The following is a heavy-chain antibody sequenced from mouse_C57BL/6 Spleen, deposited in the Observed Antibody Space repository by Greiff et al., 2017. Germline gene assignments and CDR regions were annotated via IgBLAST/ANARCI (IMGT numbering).Heavy chain of an antibody. V-gene: IGHV1-64*01. J-gene: IGHJ2*01. CDR1: GYTFTSYW. D-gene: IGHD1-1*01. Sequence: VKLKQPGAELVKPGASVKLSCKASGYTFTSYWMHWVKQRPGQGLEWIGMIHPNSGSTNYNEKFKSKATLTVDKSSSTAYMQLSSLTSEDSAVYYCARGTGLYGSYYFDYWGQGTTLTVSS. CDR3: ARGTGLYGSYYFDY. CDR2: IHPNSGST.